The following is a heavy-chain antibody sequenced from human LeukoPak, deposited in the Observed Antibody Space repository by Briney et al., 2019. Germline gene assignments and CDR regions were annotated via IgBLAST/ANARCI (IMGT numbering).Heavy chain of an antibody. CDR3: AKDLHPNGYSSGSDY. V-gene: IGHV3-30*18. Sequence: GGSLRLSCAASGFTFSSYGMHWVRHAPGKGLEWVAVISYDGSNKYYADSVKGRFTISRDNSKNTLYLQMNRLRAEDTAVYYCAKDLHPNGYSSGSDYWGQGTLVTVSS. D-gene: IGHD6-19*01. J-gene: IGHJ4*02. CDR2: ISYDGSNK. CDR1: GFTFSSYG.